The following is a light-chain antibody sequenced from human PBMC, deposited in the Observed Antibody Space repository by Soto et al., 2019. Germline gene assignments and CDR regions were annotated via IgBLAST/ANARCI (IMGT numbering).Light chain of an antibody. Sequence: EIVMTQSPATLSVSPGERATLSCRASQSVSSNLAWYQPKPGQAPRLLIYGASTRATGIPARFSCSGSGTEFTLTISSLQSEDFAVYYCQQYNNWPPELTFGGGTKVEIK. J-gene: IGKJ4*01. V-gene: IGKV3-15*01. CDR3: QQYNNWPPELT. CDR2: GAS. CDR1: QSVSSN.